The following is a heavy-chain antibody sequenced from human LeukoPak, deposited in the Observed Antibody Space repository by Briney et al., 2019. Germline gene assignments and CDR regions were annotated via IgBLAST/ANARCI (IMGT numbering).Heavy chain of an antibody. Sequence: PGGSLRLSCAASGFTFSDHYMDWVRHAPGKGLEWVGRTRNKANSYTTEYAASVKGRFTISRDDSKNSVYLQMNSLKTEDTAVYYCARVETGIWIFDYWGQGTLVTVSS. CDR1: GFTFSDHY. V-gene: IGHV3-72*01. CDR3: ARVETGIWIFDY. CDR2: TRNKANSYTT. D-gene: IGHD1-1*01. J-gene: IGHJ4*02.